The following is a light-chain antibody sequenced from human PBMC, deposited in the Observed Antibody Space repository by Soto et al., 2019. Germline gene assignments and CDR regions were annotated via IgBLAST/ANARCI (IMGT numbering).Light chain of an antibody. CDR1: QSLLYSSNNKNY. CDR3: QQCHSPSYS. Sequence: DIVMTQSPDSLAVSLGERATINCKSSQSLLYSSNNKNYLAWYQQKPGQPPKLLIYWASTRESGVPDRFSGSGSGTDFTLTISSLQAEDVAVYYCQQCHSPSYSFGQGTKLEIK. V-gene: IGKV4-1*01. CDR2: WAS. J-gene: IGKJ2*03.